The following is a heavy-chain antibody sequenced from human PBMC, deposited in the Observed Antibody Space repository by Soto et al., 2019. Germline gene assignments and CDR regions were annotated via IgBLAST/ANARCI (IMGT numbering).Heavy chain of an antibody. Sequence: QVQLQESGPGLVKPSETLSLTCTVSNDSISTYYWTWIRQPPGKGLEWIGFIYYSGSTNYNPSLQSRVTISVDTSKNQFSLKMNSVTAAVTAVYYCARPGRDWGALHYWGQGTLVTVSS. V-gene: IGHV4-59*08. D-gene: IGHD7-27*01. J-gene: IGHJ4*02. CDR3: ARPGRDWGALHY. CDR1: NDSISTYY. CDR2: IYYSGST.